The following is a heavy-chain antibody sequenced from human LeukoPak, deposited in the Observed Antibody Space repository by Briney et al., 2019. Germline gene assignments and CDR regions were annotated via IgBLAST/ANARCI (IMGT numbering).Heavy chain of an antibody. CDR3: ARQFEIWSGYADY. CDR2: IKQDGSEK. V-gene: IGHV3-7*01. J-gene: IGHJ4*02. CDR1: GFTFSSYW. D-gene: IGHD3-3*01. Sequence: GGSLRLSCAASGFTFSSYWMSRVRQAPGKGLEWVANIKQDGSEKYYVDSVKGRFTISRDNAKNSLYLQMNSLRAEDTAVYYCARQFEIWSGYADYWGQGTLVTVSS.